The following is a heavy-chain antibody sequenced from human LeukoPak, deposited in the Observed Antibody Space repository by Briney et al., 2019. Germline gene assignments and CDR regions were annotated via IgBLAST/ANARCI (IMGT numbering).Heavy chain of an antibody. CDR2: ISFSSSTI. CDR3: ARKGAVAGTLDY. D-gene: IGHD6-19*01. CDR1: GFTFSSYH. V-gene: IGHV3-48*01. J-gene: IGHJ4*02. Sequence: GGSLRLSCAASGFTFSSYHMTWVRQAPGKGLEWVSSISFSSSTIYHADSVKGRFTISRDDAKHSVYLQMNIRRTEDTVVYYCARKGAVAGTLDYWRQGTIVTVSS.